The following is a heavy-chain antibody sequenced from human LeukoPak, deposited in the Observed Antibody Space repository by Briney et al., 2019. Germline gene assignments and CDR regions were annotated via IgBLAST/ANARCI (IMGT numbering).Heavy chain of an antibody. CDR3: ANDEGYYDILTGYYPQGAFDI. Sequence: GGSLRLSCAASGFTFSSYAMSWVRQAPGKGLEWVSAISGSGGSTYYADSVKGRFTISRDNSKNTLYLQMNSLRAEDTAVYYCANDEGYYDILTGYYPQGAFDIWGQGTMVTVSS. CDR2: ISGSGGST. D-gene: IGHD3-9*01. CDR1: GFTFSSYA. J-gene: IGHJ3*02. V-gene: IGHV3-23*01.